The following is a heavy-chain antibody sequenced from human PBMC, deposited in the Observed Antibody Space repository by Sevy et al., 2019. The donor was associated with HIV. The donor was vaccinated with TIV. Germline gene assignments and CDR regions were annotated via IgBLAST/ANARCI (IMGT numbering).Heavy chain of an antibody. D-gene: IGHD2-2*01. Sequence: GGSLRLSCAASGFTVSSNYMSWVRQAPGKGLEWVSVIYSGGSTYYADSVKGRFTISRDNSKNTLYLQMNSLRAEDTAVYYCARLVPAAMRGGPFDYWGQGTLVTVSS. CDR2: IYSGGST. V-gene: IGHV3-53*01. J-gene: IGHJ4*02. CDR1: GFTVSSNY. CDR3: ARLVPAAMRGGPFDY.